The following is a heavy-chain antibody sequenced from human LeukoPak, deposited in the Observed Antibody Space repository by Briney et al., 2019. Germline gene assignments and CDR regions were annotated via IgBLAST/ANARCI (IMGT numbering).Heavy chain of an antibody. CDR2: ISPSGDIT. D-gene: IGHD3-22*01. V-gene: IGHV3-23*01. Sequence: GGSLRLSCAASGFIFSSHGMNWVRQAPGKGLEWVSGISPSGDITYYADSVKGRFTISRDNSKNTLYLQMNSLRAEDTAVYYCAKPYYYDSSGPFDYWGQGTLVTVSS. J-gene: IGHJ4*02. CDR3: AKPYYYDSSGPFDY. CDR1: GFIFSSHG.